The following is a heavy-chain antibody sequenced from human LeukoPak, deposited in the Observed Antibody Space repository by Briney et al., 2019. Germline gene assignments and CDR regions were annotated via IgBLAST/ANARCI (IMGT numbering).Heavy chain of an antibody. D-gene: IGHD3-9*01. CDR3: VRDRKLRYFDWLQASDYYGMDV. V-gene: IGHV3-48*03. CDR2: ISSSGSTI. Sequence: PGGSLRLSCAASGFTFSSYEMNWVRQAPGKGLEWVSYISSSGSTIYYADSVKGRFTISRDNAKNSLYLQMNSLRAEDTAVYYCVRDRKLRYFDWLQASDYYGMDVWGQGTTVTVSS. J-gene: IGHJ6*02. CDR1: GFTFSSYE.